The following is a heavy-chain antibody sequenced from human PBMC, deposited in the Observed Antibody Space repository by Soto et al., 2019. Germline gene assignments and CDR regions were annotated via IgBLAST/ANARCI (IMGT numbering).Heavy chain of an antibody. J-gene: IGHJ4*02. V-gene: IGHV3-30-3*01. CDR2: ISYDGSNK. D-gene: IGHD2-2*01. Sequence: HVGSLRLSCAASGFTFSSYAMHWVRQAPGKGLEWVAVISYDGSNKYYADSVKGRFTISRDNSKNTLYLQMNSLRAEDTAVYYCARGVGPIVVVPADYWGQGTLVTVSS. CDR3: ARGVGPIVVVPADY. CDR1: GFTFSSYA.